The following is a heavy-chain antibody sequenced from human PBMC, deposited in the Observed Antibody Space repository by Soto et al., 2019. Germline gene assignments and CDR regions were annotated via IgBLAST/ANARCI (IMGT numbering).Heavy chain of an antibody. Sequence: SETLSLTCTVSGGSISSGGYYWSWIRQHPGKGLEWIGYIYYSGSTYYNPSLKSRVTISVDTSKNQFSLKLSSVTAADTAVYYCARDIADSSGYYIDYWGQGTLVTVS. CDR2: IYYSGST. CDR3: ARDIADSSGYYIDY. D-gene: IGHD3-22*01. CDR1: GGSISSGGYY. J-gene: IGHJ4*02. V-gene: IGHV4-31*03.